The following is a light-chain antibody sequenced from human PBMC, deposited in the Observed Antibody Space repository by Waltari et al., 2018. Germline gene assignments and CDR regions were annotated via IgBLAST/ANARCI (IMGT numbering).Light chain of an antibody. V-gene: IGKV3-11*01. CDR1: QSVSSS. J-gene: IGKJ5*01. CDR3: QQRSNWPPIT. CDR2: DAS. Sequence: EIVLTQSPATLSLSPGERATLSCRASQSVSSSLAEYQQKPGEAPRLLIYDASNRATGIPARFSGSGSGTDFTLTISSLEPEDFAVYYCQQRSNWPPITFGQGTRLEIK.